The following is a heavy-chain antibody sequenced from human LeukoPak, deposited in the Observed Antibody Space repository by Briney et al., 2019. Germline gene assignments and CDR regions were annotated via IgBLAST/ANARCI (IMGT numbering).Heavy chain of an antibody. CDR3: ARSTGELRNGYYYYYGMDV. J-gene: IGHJ6*02. CDR2: IYPGDSDT. CDR1: GYGFTSYW. Sequence: PGESLKISCKGSGYGFTSYWIGWVRQMPGKGLEWMGIIYPGDSDTRYSPSFQGQVTISADKSISTAYLQWSSLKASDTAMYYCARSTGELRNGYYYYYGMDVWGQGTTVTVSS. D-gene: IGHD1-26*01. V-gene: IGHV5-51*01.